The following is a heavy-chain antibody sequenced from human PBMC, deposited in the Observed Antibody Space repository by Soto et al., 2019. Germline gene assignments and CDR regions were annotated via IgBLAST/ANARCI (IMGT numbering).Heavy chain of an antibody. D-gene: IGHD3-9*01. J-gene: IGHJ6*02. V-gene: IGHV3-23*04. CDR3: AKGDWLYDDYDGMEV. CDR2: ISGSGEGT. Sequence: EEQLVESGGGLVQPGGSLRLSCAASGFTFSLYAMSWARHTPGKGLEWVASISGSGEGTYYADSVKGRFTISKDNSQNSIFLQMNSMRAEDTDESYVAKGDWLYDDYDGMEVWGQGTSVTVSS. CDR1: GFTFSLYA.